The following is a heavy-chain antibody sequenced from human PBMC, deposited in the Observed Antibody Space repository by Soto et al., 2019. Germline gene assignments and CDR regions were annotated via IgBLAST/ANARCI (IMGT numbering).Heavy chain of an antibody. V-gene: IGHV4-59*01. CDR2: IYYSGST. CDR3: ASLGYYYDSSGYSGYYFDY. Sequence: SETLSLTCTVSGGSISSYYWSWIRQPPGKGLEWIGYIYYSGSTNYNPSPKSRVTISVDTSKNQFSLKLSSVTAADTAVYYCASLGYYYDSSGYSGYYFDYWGQGTLVT. J-gene: IGHJ4*02. D-gene: IGHD3-22*01. CDR1: GGSISSYY.